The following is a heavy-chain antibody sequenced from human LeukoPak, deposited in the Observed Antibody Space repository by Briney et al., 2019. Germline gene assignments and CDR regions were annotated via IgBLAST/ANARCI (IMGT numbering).Heavy chain of an antibody. CDR1: GGTFSSYA. Sequence: GASVKVSCKASGGTFSSYAISWVRQAPGQGLEWMGRIIPILGIANYAQKFQGRVTITADKSTSTAYMELSSLRSEDTAVYYCASAYYDFWSGYYPDDYWGQGTLVTVSS. D-gene: IGHD3-3*01. CDR2: IIPILGIA. V-gene: IGHV1-69*04. J-gene: IGHJ4*02. CDR3: ASAYYDFWSGYYPDDY.